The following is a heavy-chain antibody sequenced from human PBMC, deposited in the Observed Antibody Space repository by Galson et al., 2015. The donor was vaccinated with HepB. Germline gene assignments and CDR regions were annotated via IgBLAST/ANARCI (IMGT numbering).Heavy chain of an antibody. CDR1: GFTFSSYG. J-gene: IGHJ4*02. D-gene: IGHD3-16*01. Sequence: SLRLSCAASGFTFSSYGMHWVRQAPGKGLEWVAVISYDGSNKYYADSVKGRFTISRDNSKNTLYLQMNSLRAEDTAVYYCAKDFWVRNYFDYWGQGTLVTVSS. CDR2: ISYDGSNK. CDR3: AKDFWVRNYFDY. V-gene: IGHV3-30*18.